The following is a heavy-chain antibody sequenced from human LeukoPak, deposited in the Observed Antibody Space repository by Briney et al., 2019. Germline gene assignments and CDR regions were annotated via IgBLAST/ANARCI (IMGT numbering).Heavy chain of an antibody. D-gene: IGHD6-19*01. Sequence: ASVKVSCKASGYTFTSYGISWVRQAPGQGLEWMGWISAYNGNTNYAQKLQGRVTMTTDTSTSTAYMELRSLRSDDTAVYYCARVRDSSGPYEYFQHWGQGTLVTVSS. CDR2: ISAYNGNT. CDR1: GYTFTSYG. V-gene: IGHV1-18*01. CDR3: ARVRDSSGPYEYFQH. J-gene: IGHJ1*01.